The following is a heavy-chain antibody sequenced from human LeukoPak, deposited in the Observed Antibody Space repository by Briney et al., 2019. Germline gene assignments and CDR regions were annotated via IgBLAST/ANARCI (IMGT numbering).Heavy chain of an antibody. CDR1: GGSFSGYY. CDR3: ARGKVFEDIAATMGCYFDY. Sequence: SETLSLTCAVYGGSFSGYYWSWIRQPPGKGLEWIGEINHSGSTNYNPSLKSRVTISVDTSKNQFSLKLSSVTAADTAVYYCARGKVFEDIAATMGCYFDYWGQGTLVTVSS. D-gene: IGHD5-12*01. CDR2: INHSGST. V-gene: IGHV4-34*01. J-gene: IGHJ4*02.